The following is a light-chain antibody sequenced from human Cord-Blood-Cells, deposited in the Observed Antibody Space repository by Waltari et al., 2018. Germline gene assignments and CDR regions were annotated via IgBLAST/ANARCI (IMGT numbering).Light chain of an antibody. CDR3: CSYAGSSTVV. J-gene: IGLJ2*01. CDR1: RSDVGSYNL. V-gene: IGLV2-23*01. CDR2: EGS. Sequence: QSALTQPASVSGSPGQSITISCTGTRSDVGSYNLVSWYQQHPGKAPKPMIYEGSKRPSGVSNRFSGSKSGNMASLTISGLQAEDEADYYCCSYAGSSTVVFGGGTKLTVL.